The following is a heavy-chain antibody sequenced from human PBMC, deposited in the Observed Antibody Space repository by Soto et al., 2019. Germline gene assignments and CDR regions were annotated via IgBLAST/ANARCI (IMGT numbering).Heavy chain of an antibody. J-gene: IGHJ3*02. V-gene: IGHV1-69*01. CDR3: ARGLGIVGATGDAFDI. Sequence: QVQLVQSGAEVKKPGSSVKVSCKASGGTFSSYAIRWVRQAPGQGLEWMGGIIPIFGTAKYAQKFQGRVTITADESTSTAYMGLSSLRSEDTAVYYCARGLGIVGATGDAFDIWGQRTMVTVSS. D-gene: IGHD1-26*01. CDR2: IIPIFGTA. CDR1: GGTFSSYA.